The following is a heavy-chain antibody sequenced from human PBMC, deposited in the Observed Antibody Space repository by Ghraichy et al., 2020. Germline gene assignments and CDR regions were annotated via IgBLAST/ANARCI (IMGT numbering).Heavy chain of an antibody. Sequence: SETLSLTCTVSGGSISNYYWNWIRQPPGRGLEWIGYIYYNGNTNYNPSLKSRVTISQDTSNNQFSLRLSSVTSADTAVYYCARGLNSGHYYYDYYMDVWGKGTTVTVSS. CDR1: GGSISNYY. CDR2: IYYNGNT. V-gene: IGHV4-59*01. CDR3: ARGLNSGHYYYDYYMDV. J-gene: IGHJ6*03. D-gene: IGHD1-26*01.